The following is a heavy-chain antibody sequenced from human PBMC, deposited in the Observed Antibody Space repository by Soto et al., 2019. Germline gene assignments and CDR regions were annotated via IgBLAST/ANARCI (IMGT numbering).Heavy chain of an antibody. CDR2: IYYSGTS. D-gene: IGHD3-3*01. CDR3: ARAKDFWSGYLDY. V-gene: IGHV4-59*01. CDR1: GGSISSFY. J-gene: IGHJ4*02. Sequence: SETLSLTCTVSGGSISSFYWNWIRQPPGKGLEWIGYIYYSGTSNYNPSLKSRGTISVDMSKNQVSLRLSSVTAADTAVYYCARAKDFWSGYLDYWGQGTLVTVSS.